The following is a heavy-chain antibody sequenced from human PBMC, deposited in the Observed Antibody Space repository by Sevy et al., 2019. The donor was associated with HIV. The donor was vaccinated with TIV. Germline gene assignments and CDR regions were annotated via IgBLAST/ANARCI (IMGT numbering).Heavy chain of an antibody. V-gene: IGHV1-69*13. D-gene: IGHD3-22*01. J-gene: IGHJ4*02. CDR1: GGTFSSYA. CDR3: ASPDYYDSSGYYLTLDY. CDR2: IIPIFGTA. Sequence: ASVKVSCKASGGTFSSYAISWVRQAPGQGLEWMGGIIPIFGTANYAQKFQGTVTITADESTSTAYMELSSLRSEDTAVYYCASPDYYDSSGYYLTLDYWGQGTLVTVSS.